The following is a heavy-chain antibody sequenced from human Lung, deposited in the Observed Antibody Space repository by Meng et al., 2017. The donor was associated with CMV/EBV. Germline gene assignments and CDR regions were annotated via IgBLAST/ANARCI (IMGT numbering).Heavy chain of an antibody. Sequence: SCAASGFIFSDYGMSWVRQVPGKGLEWLSGISGSGGRTYYAESIKGRFTISRDNSKNTIYLQMDNLRAEDTAVYYCAKDRGDYSNFRFDPWGQGTXVTVSS. V-gene: IGHV3-23*01. CDR1: GFIFSDYG. J-gene: IGHJ5*02. CDR3: AKDRGDYSNFRFDP. CDR2: ISGSGGRT. D-gene: IGHD4-11*01.